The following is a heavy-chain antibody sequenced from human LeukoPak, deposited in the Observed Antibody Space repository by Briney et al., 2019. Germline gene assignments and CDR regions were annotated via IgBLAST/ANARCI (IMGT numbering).Heavy chain of an antibody. CDR3: AREGIRIAAAGTIDY. D-gene: IGHD6-13*01. Sequence: ASVKVSCKASGYTFTSYGISWVRQAPGQGREWMGWIIAYNGNTNYAQKLQDRVTMTTDTSTSTAYMELRSLRSDDTAMYYCAREGIRIAAAGTIDYWGQGTLVTVSS. V-gene: IGHV1-18*01. CDR2: IIAYNGNT. J-gene: IGHJ4*02. CDR1: GYTFTSYG.